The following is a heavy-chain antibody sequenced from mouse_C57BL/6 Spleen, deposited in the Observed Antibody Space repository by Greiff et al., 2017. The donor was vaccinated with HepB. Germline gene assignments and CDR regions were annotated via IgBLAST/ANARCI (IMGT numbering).Heavy chain of an antibody. V-gene: IGHV1-26*01. CDR2: INPNNGGT. CDR1: GYTFTDYY. CDR3: AIAYYSTSWAY. Sequence: EVQLQQSGPELVKPGASVKISCKASGYTFTDYYMNWVKQSHGKSLEWIGDINPNNGGTSYNQKFKGKATLTVDKSSSTAYMELRSLTSEDSAVYYCAIAYYSTSWAYWGQGTLVTVSA. J-gene: IGHJ3*01. D-gene: IGHD2-12*01.